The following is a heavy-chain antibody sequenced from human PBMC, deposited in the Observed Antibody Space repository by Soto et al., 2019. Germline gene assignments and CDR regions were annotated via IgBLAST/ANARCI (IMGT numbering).Heavy chain of an antibody. Sequence: PSETLSLTCSVSGGSISSGSNSWAWIRQSPGKGLEWIGTIYLSASKRYNPSLEGRVAISADTPNNQLSLRLTSVTAADTAVYYCAAAPRYWGQGTLVTVSS. D-gene: IGHD2-15*01. CDR3: AAAPRY. CDR2: IYLSASK. CDR1: GGSISSGSNS. V-gene: IGHV4-39*07. J-gene: IGHJ4*02.